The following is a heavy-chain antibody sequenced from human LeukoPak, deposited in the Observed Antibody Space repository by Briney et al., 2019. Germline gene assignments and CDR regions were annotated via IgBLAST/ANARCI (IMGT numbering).Heavy chain of an antibody. Sequence: SETLSLTCAVYGGSFSGYYWSWIRQPPGKGLEWIGEINHSGSTNYNPSLKSRVTISVDTSKNQFSLKLSSVTAADTAVYYCARAQSSSSFGYYYYGMDVWGQGATVTVSS. J-gene: IGHJ6*02. CDR2: INHSGST. CDR3: ARAQSSSSFGYYYYGMDV. CDR1: GGSFSGYY. V-gene: IGHV4-34*01. D-gene: IGHD6-6*01.